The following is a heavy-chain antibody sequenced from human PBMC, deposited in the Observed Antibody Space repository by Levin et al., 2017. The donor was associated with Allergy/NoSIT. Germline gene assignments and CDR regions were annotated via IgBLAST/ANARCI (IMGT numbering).Heavy chain of an antibody. D-gene: IGHD6-19*01. CDR3: AKDGPLAGAVDY. J-gene: IGHJ4*02. CDR2: ISGSGGST. CDR1: GFTFSSYA. V-gene: IGHV3-23*01. Sequence: GESLKISCAASGFTFSSYAMSWVRQAPGKGLEWVSAISGSGGSTYYADSVKGRFTISRDNSKNTLYLQMNSLRAEDTAVYYCAKDGPLAGAVDYWGQGTLVTVSS.